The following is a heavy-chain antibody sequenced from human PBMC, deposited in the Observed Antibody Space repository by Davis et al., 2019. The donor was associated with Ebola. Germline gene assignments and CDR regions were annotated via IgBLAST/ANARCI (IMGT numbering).Heavy chain of an antibody. CDR2: ISYDGRNK. V-gene: IGHV3-30*03. J-gene: IGHJ2*01. D-gene: IGHD4-17*01. Sequence: GESLKISCAASGFTFSSYGMHWVRQAPGKGREWVAVISYDGRNKYYADSVKGRFTISRDNSKNTLYLQMNSLRAEDTAMYHCTRHVPGDFWYFDLWGRGTLVTVSA. CDR1: GFTFSSYG. CDR3: TRHVPGDFWYFDL.